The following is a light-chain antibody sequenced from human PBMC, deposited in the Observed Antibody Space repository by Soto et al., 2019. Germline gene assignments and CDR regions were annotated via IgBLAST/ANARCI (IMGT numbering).Light chain of an antibody. CDR2: GNS. J-gene: IGLJ1*01. CDR1: SSNIGAGYD. V-gene: IGLV1-40*01. CDR3: QSYDSSLSGPFYV. Sequence: QSVLTQPPSVSGAPGQRVTISCTGSSSNIGAGYDVHWYQQLPGTAPKLLIYGNSNRPSGVPDQFSGSKSGTSASLAITGLQAEDEADYYCQSYDSSLSGPFYVFGTGTKVT.